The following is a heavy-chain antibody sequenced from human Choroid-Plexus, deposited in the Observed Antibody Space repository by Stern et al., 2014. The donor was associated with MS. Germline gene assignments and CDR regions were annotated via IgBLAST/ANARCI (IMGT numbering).Heavy chain of an antibody. CDR2: IAYDGSK. D-gene: IGHD2/OR15-2a*01. Sequence: VQLVESGGGVVQPGRPLRLSCAASGFSFSSFGMHWVRQAPGKGPEWVALIAYDGSKEYADSVKGRFAISRDNSKNTLYLQMNSLRAEDTAVYYCAKDRQYLTFFFDFWGQGSLVTVSS. CDR1: GFSFSSFG. V-gene: IGHV3-30*18. J-gene: IGHJ4*02. CDR3: AKDRQYLTFFFDF.